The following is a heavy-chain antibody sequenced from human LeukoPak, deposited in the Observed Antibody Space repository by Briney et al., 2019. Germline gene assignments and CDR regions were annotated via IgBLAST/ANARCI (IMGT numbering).Heavy chain of an antibody. CDR2: IYHSGST. CDR1: GGSISSYY. Sequence: SETLSLTCTVSGGSISSYYWSWIRQPPGKGLEWIGYIYHSGSTYYNPSLKSRVTILVDRSKNQSSLNLSSVTAADTAVYYCAKSEDADWFDPWGQGTLVTVSS. CDR3: AKSEDADWFDP. J-gene: IGHJ5*02. V-gene: IGHV4-59*12. D-gene: IGHD2-15*01.